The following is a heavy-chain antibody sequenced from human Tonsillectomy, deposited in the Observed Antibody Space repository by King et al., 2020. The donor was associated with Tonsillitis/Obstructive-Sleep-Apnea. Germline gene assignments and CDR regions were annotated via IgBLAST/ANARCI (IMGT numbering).Heavy chain of an antibody. CDR2: VYPGDSDN. CDR1: GYSFTTYW. CDR3: ARLATMAFDI. J-gene: IGHJ3*02. Sequence: QLVQSGAEVRKPGESLKISCKGSGYSFTTYWIAWVRQMPGKGLEWMGIVYPGDSDNRYSPSFQGQVTISADKSISTAYLQWSRLKTSDTALYYRARLATMAFDIWGQGTMVTVSS. D-gene: IGHD5-24*01. V-gene: IGHV5-51*01.